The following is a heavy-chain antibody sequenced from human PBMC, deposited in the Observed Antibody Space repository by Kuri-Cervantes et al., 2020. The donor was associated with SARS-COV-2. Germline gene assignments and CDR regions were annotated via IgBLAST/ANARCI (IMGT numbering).Heavy chain of an antibody. D-gene: IGHD1-14*01. CDR1: GFTFSSYG. CDR3: TRDQDRIDYYYMDI. J-gene: IGHJ6*03. CDR2: IRYDGSNK. V-gene: IGHV3-30*02. Sequence: GGSLRLSCAASGFTFSSYGMHWVRQAPGKGLEWVAFIRYDGSNKYYADSVKGRFTISRDNSKNTLYLQMNSLRAEDTAVYYCTRDQDRIDYYYMDIWGKGTTVTVSS.